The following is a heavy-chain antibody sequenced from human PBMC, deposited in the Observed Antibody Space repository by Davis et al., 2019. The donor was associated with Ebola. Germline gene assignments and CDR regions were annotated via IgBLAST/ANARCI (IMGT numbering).Heavy chain of an antibody. CDR3: ARELDTAMVFDY. V-gene: IGHV3-33*01. CDR1: GFTFSSYG. D-gene: IGHD5-18*01. Sequence: PGGSLRLSCAASGFTFSSYGMHWVRQAPGKGLEWVAVIWYDGSNKYYADSVKGRFTISRDNSKNTLYLQMNSLRAEDTAVYYCARELDTAMVFDYWGQGTLVTVSS. CDR2: IWYDGSNK. J-gene: IGHJ4*02.